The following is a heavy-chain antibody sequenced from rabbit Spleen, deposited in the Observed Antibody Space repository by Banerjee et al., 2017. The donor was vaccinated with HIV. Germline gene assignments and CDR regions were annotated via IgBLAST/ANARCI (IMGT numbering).Heavy chain of an antibody. CDR1: GVSFSSNHY. CDR2: IEGGSSGFT. J-gene: IGHJ3*01. V-gene: IGHV1S40*01. CDR3: ARVGGVGVYGYATL. Sequence: QSLEESGGDLVKPGASLTLTCTASGVSFSSNHYMCWVRQAPGKGLEWIACIEGGSSGFTYFASWAKGRFTISKTSSTTVTLQMTSLTAADTATYFCARVGGVGVYGYATLWGQGTLVTVS. D-gene: IGHD6-1*01.